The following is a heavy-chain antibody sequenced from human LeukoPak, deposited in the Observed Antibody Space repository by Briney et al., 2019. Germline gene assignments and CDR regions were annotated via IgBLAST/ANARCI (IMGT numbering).Heavy chain of an antibody. J-gene: IGHJ1*01. Sequence: WASVKVSCKASGYTFTSYGIGWVRQAPGQGLEWMGWMSAYNGNTNYAQKLQGRVTMTTDTSTSTAYMELRSLRSDDTAVYYCARDHDILTGYYASEYFQHWGQGTLSPSPQ. D-gene: IGHD3-9*01. CDR3: ARDHDILTGYYASEYFQH. CDR2: MSAYNGNT. V-gene: IGHV1-18*01. CDR1: GYTFTSYG.